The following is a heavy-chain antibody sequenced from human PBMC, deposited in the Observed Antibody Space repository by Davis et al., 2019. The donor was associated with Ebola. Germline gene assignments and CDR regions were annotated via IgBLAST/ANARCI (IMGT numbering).Heavy chain of an antibody. Sequence: GGSLRLSCAASGFTFSSYGMHWVRQAPGKGLEWVAVIWYDGSNKYYADSVKGRFTISRDNSKNTLYLQMNSLRAEDTAVYYCAKAPLRFLEWLQIWGQGTLVTVSS. D-gene: IGHD3-3*01. CDR1: GFTFSSYG. J-gene: IGHJ4*02. V-gene: IGHV3-30*02. CDR3: AKAPLRFLEWLQI. CDR2: IWYDGSNK.